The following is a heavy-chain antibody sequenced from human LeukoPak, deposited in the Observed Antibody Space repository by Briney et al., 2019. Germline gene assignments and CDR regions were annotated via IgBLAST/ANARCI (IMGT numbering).Heavy chain of an antibody. J-gene: IGHJ1*01. D-gene: IGHD3-3*01. V-gene: IGHV3-23*01. CDR1: GFIFSTYV. CDR2: ISYSGDRT. CDR3: AKDLPKITIFGALQH. Sequence: GGSLRLSCAASGFIFSTYVMSWVRQAPGKGLEWVSGISYSGDRTYYADSVRGRFTISRDNSKNTLYLQMSSLRAEDTGVYYCAKDLPKITIFGALQHWGQGTLVTVSS.